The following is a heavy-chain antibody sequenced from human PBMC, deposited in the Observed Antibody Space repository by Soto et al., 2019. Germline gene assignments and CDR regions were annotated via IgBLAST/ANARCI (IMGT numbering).Heavy chain of an antibody. Sequence: LSLTCTVSGGSISNAAYSWSWIRQPPGKGLEWIGYIYPSGMPSYNPSLRSRVTISIDRSNDQFSLNLKSVTAADTAVYYCARERGGYGLFDSWGQGTLVTVSS. J-gene: IGHJ4*02. CDR2: IYPSGMP. V-gene: IGHV4-30-2*01. D-gene: IGHD5-18*01. CDR3: ARERGGYGLFDS. CDR1: GGSISNAAYS.